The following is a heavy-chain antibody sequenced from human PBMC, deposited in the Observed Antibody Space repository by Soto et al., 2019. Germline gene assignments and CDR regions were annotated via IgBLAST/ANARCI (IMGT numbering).Heavy chain of an antibody. V-gene: IGHV3-23*01. Sequence: GGSLRLSCAASGFTFSSYAMSWVRQAPGKGLEWVSAISGSGGSTYYADSVKGRFTISRDNSKNTLYLQMNSLRAEDTAVYYCAKVYDSSGYYYENLDYWGQGTLVTVSS. CDR2: ISGSGGST. CDR3: AKVYDSSGYYYENLDY. J-gene: IGHJ4*02. D-gene: IGHD3-22*01. CDR1: GFTFSSYA.